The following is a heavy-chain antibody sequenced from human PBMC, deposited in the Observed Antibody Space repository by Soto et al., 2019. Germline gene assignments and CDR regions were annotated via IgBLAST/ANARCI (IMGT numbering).Heavy chain of an antibody. CDR1: GFTFDDYA. CDR3: AKDSDSSGYYMDV. V-gene: IGHV3-9*01. Sequence: PGGSLRLSCAASGFTFDDYAMHWVRQAPGKGLEWVSGISWNSGSIGYADSVKGRFTISRDNAKNSLYLQMNSLRAEDTALYYCAKDSDSSGYYMDVWGKGTTVTVSS. D-gene: IGHD3-22*01. CDR2: ISWNSGSI. J-gene: IGHJ6*03.